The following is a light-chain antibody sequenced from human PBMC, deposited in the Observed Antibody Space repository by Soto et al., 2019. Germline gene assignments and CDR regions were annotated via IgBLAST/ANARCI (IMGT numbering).Light chain of an antibody. CDR2: AAS. Sequence: DIPLTQSPSFLSASVGDRVTITCRASQGMSSYLSWYQQKPGKAPKILIYAASALQSGVPSRFSGSGSGTEFTLTISSLQPEDFATYYCQQLNSYPRTFGQGTKVAIK. J-gene: IGKJ1*01. CDR1: QGMSSY. V-gene: IGKV1-9*01. CDR3: QQLNSYPRT.